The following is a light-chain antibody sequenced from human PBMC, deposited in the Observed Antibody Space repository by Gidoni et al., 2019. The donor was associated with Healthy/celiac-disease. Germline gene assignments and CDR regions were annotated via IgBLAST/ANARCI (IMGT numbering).Light chain of an antibody. CDR3: CSYAGSSTPYV. Sequence: QSALIHPASVSGSPGQSITISCTGTSSDVGSYNLVSWYQQHPGKAPKLMIYEVSKRPSGVSNRFSGSKSGNTAALTISGLQAEDEADYYCCSYAGSSTPYVFGTGTKVTV. CDR1: SSDVGSYNL. CDR2: EVS. J-gene: IGLJ1*01. V-gene: IGLV2-23*02.